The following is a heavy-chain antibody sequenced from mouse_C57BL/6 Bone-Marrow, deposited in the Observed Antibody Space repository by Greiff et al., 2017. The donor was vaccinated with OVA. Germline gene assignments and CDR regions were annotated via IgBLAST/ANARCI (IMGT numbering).Heavy chain of an antibody. CDR1: GFTFSNYW. Sequence: EVKLQESGGGLVQPGGSMKLSCVASGFTFSNYWMNWVRQSPEKGLEWVAQIRLKSDNYATHYAESVKGRFTISRDDSKSSVYLQMNNLRAEDTGIYYCTFYYGNFLYAMDYWGQGTSVTVSS. CDR2: IRLKSDNYAT. J-gene: IGHJ4*01. V-gene: IGHV6-3*01. CDR3: TFYYGNFLYAMDY. D-gene: IGHD2-1*01.